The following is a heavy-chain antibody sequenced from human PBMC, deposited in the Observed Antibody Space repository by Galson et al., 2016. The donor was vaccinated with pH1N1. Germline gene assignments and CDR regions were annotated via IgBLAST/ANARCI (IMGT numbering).Heavy chain of an antibody. Sequence: CAISGDSVSSNSAAWNWIRQSPSRGLEWLGRTYYRSKWYNDYAVSVKSRITINPDTSKNQFSLQLNSVTPEDTAVYYCARGGFYHDSSGPSYGMDVWGQGTTVTVSS. V-gene: IGHV6-1*01. CDR3: ARGGFYHDSSGPSYGMDV. D-gene: IGHD3-22*01. CDR2: TYYRSKWYN. J-gene: IGHJ6*02. CDR1: GDSVSSNSAA.